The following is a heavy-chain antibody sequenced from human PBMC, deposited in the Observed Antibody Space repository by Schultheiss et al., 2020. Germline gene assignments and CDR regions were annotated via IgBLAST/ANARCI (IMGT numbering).Heavy chain of an antibody. CDR1: GGSISSGGYY. J-gene: IGHJ6*02. CDR3: ARAQYDFWSGYAYYYYYGMDV. D-gene: IGHD3-3*01. Sequence: SQPLSLTCTVSGGSISSGGYYWSWIRQHPGKGLEWIGEINHSGSTNYNPSLKSRVTISVDTSKNQFSLKLSSVTAADTAVYYCARAQYDFWSGYAYYYYYGMDVWGQGTTVTVSS. CDR2: INHSGST. V-gene: IGHV4-31*03.